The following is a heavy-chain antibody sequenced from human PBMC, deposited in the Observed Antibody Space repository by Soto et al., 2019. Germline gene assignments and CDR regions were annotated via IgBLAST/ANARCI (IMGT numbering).Heavy chain of an antibody. V-gene: IGHV3-33*01. CDR1: GFTFSNYG. CDR3: GREDRYYGMDV. CDR2: IWYDGRSK. Sequence: QVQLVESGGGVVQPGRSLRLSCEASGFTFSNYGLHWVRQAPGKWLEWVADIWYDGRSKNYVDSVKGRVTISRDNSKNTLYLEMNSLRAEYSAVDYCGREDRYYGMDVWGQRTTVT. J-gene: IGHJ6*02.